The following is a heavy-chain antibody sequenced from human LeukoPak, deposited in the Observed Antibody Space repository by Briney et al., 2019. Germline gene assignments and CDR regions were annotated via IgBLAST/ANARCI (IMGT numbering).Heavy chain of an antibody. V-gene: IGHV3-20*04. CDR2: IRGDAGST. J-gene: IGHJ4*02. CDR1: GFTFDAFG. CDR3: ARVWAWGSGNYFDN. Sequence: GGSLRLSCAASGFTFDAFGMTWVRQAPGKGLEWVSAIRGDAGSTGYADSVKGRFTISRDNAKNSLYLQMNSLRVEDTAFYYCARVWAWGSGNYFDNWGQGTLVTVSS. D-gene: IGHD3-10*01.